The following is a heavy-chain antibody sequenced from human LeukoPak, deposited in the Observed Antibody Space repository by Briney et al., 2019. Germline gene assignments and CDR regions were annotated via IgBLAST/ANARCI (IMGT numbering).Heavy chain of an antibody. D-gene: IGHD3-16*01. Sequence: GSWVKASCKASGGTFSSYAISWVRQAPGQGLEWMGGIIPIFGTANYAQKFQGRVTITTDESTSTEYRKLSSLRYEDTTVCCYAASKGGVWGQGTLVTVSS. V-gene: IGHV1-69*05. J-gene: IGHJ4*02. CDR1: GGTFSSYA. CDR2: IIPIFGTA. CDR3: AASKGGV.